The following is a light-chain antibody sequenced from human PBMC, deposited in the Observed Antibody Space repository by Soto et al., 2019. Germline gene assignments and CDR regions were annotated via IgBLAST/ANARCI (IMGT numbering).Light chain of an antibody. V-gene: IGKV3-11*01. CDR2: DAT. Sequence: IVMTQSQATLSLSPGERATLSCRASQSLSTFLAWYQQKHGQAPRLLIYDATNRATGIPARFSGSVSGTDGTITINSLEQEDASVYFCQQRANWTRTFGQGTKVDIK. CDR3: QQRANWTRT. CDR1: QSLSTF. J-gene: IGKJ2*01.